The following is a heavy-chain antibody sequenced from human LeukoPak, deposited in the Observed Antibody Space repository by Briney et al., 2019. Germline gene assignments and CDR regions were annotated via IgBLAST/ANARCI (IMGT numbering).Heavy chain of an antibody. J-gene: IGHJ5*02. CDR1: GFSFSYNA. Sequence: GGSLRLSCAASGFSFSYNAMHWVRQAPGKGLEYVAAISSDGSSTYYANSVKGRFTISRDNSKNTLYLQMGSLRDEDMAVYYCARERLDGNWIDPWGQGTLVIISS. V-gene: IGHV3-64*01. CDR3: ARERLDGNWIDP. CDR2: ISSDGSST. D-gene: IGHD6-19*01.